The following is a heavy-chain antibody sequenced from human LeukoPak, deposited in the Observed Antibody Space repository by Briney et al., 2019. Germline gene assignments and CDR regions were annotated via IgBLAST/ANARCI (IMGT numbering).Heavy chain of an antibody. CDR1: GGSLSSGDYY. CDR2: IYYSGST. Sequence: SETLSLTCTVSGGSLSSGDYYWSWIRQPPGRGLEWIGYIYYSGSTYYNPSLKSRVTISVDTSKNQFSLKLSSVTAADTAVYYCARDTVTTFGYYHGMDVWGQGTTVTVSS. V-gene: IGHV4-30-4*01. D-gene: IGHD4-17*01. J-gene: IGHJ6*02. CDR3: ARDTVTTFGYYHGMDV.